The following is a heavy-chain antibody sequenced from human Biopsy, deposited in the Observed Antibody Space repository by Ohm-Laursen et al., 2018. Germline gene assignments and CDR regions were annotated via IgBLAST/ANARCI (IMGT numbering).Heavy chain of an antibody. CDR3: TRGGYYYDSLAYYYWFDP. D-gene: IGHD3-22*01. J-gene: IGHJ5*02. Sequence: ASVKVSCKASGYTFTGYHVHWVRQAPGQGLEWMGWINAKTGDTNYAQKSQGRVAMARDTSISMAYVDLSSLRSDDTAVYYCTRGGYYYDSLAYYYWFDPWGQGTLVTVSS. CDR1: GYTFTGYH. V-gene: IGHV1-2*02. CDR2: INAKTGDT.